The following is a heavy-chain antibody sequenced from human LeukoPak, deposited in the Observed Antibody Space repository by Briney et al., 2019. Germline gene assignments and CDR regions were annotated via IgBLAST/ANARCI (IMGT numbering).Heavy chain of an antibody. Sequence: SEPLSLTCAVYGENFSIYFYSWIRQPPGKGLEWIGEIKHGGSTSYNPSLNSRVTISVVTSKIQFSLRLSSVTAADTVMYYCARAGLAYCGADCYSTEGDYFDYWGQGTLVTVSS. CDR1: GENFSIYF. D-gene: IGHD2-21*01. J-gene: IGHJ4*02. CDR2: IKHGGST. V-gene: IGHV4-34*01. CDR3: ARAGLAYCGADCYSTEGDYFDY.